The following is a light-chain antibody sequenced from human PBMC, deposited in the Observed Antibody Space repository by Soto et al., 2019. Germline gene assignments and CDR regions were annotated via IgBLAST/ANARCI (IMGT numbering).Light chain of an antibody. CDR1: SSDVGAYKY. Sequence: QSALTQPPSASGSPGXSVTISCTGTSSDVGAYKYVSWYQQYPGKAPKLMIYEVSKRPSGVPDRFSGSKSGNTASLTVSGLQAEDEADYYCTSYAGSNIWVFGGGTKLTVL. J-gene: IGLJ3*02. CDR3: TSYAGSNIWV. CDR2: EVS. V-gene: IGLV2-8*01.